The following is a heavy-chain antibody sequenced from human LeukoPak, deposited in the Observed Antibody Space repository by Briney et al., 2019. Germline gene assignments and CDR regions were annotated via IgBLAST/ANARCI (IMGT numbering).Heavy chain of an antibody. CDR2: INWDGDDT. J-gene: IGHJ4*02. CDR1: GFTFEDYG. CDR3: AKLDIAAAGE. D-gene: IGHD6-13*01. Sequence: GGPLRLSCAASGFTFEDYGMSWVRQAPGKGLEWVSTINWDGDDTVYADSVKGRFTISRDNARNSLYLQLNSLRAEDTAFYYCAKLDIAAAGEWGQGTLVTVSS. V-gene: IGHV3-20*04.